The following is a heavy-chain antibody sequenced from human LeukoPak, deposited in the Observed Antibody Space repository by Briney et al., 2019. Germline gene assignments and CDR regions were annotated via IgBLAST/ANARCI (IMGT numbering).Heavy chain of an antibody. CDR1: GFTFSNFG. Sequence: GGSLRLSCAASGFTFSNFGMSWVRQAPGKGLEWVSPISGSGTITYYADSVKGRFTISRDNSKNTLSLQVNSLRAEDTAVYYCAKDLWSVVTLTLDYWGQGTLVTVSS. CDR3: AKDLWSVVTLTLDY. V-gene: IGHV3-23*01. CDR2: ISGSGTIT. D-gene: IGHD2-21*02. J-gene: IGHJ4*02.